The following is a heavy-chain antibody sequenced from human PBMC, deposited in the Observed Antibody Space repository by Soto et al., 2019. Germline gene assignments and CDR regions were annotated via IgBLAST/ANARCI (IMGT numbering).Heavy chain of an antibody. V-gene: IGHV4-59*01. CDR2: IYYTGNT. CDR1: GDSISTYY. Sequence: SETLSLTCTVSGDSISTYYWSWIRQPPGKGLEWIAYIYYTGNTYYNPSLKSRGTISMDTSKNQFSLKLSSVTAADTAVYYCARYYYDSSGYYYGWFDPWGQGTLVTVSS. D-gene: IGHD3-22*01. J-gene: IGHJ5*02. CDR3: ARYYYDSSGYYYGWFDP.